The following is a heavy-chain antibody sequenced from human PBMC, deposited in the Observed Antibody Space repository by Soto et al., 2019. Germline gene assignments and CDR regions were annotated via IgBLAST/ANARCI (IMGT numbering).Heavy chain of an antibody. V-gene: IGHV5-51*01. J-gene: IGHJ6*02. CDR3: ARHSSNFRYYFYAMDV. CDR2: IYPGDSDT. Sequence: PGESLKISCKGSGYTFTDYWIGWVRQLPGKGLEWMGIIYPGDSDTRYSPSFQGHVTITVDKSTSTAYLQWNTLKASDTAMYYCARHSSNFRYYFYAMDVWGQGXTVTVSS. D-gene: IGHD6-19*01. CDR1: GYTFTDYW.